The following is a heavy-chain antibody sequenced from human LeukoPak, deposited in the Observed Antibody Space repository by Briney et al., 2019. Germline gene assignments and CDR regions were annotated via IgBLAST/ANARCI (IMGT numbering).Heavy chain of an antibody. CDR1: GGTFSSYA. V-gene: IGHV1-69*04. CDR2: IIPIFGIA. J-gene: IGHJ4*02. CDR3: ARAGYCSGGSCFALDY. Sequence: GSSVKVSCKASGGTFSSYAISRVRQAPGQGLEWMGRIIPIFGIANYAQKFQGRVTITADKSTSTAYMELSSLRSEDTAVYYCARAGYCSGGSCFALDYWGQGTLVTVSS. D-gene: IGHD2-15*01.